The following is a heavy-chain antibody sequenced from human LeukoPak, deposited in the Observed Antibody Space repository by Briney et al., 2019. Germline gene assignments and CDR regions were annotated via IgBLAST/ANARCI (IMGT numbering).Heavy chain of an antibody. CDR2: IYSGGST. D-gene: IGHD3-9*01. V-gene: IGHV3-66*04. Sequence: GGSLRLSCAASGFTVSSNYMSWVRQAPGKGLEWVSVIYSGGSTYYADSVKGRFTISRDNSRNTLYLQMNSLRAEDTAVYYCARPGSLPYFDYWGQGTLVTVSS. J-gene: IGHJ4*02. CDR3: ARPGSLPYFDY. CDR1: GFTVSSNY.